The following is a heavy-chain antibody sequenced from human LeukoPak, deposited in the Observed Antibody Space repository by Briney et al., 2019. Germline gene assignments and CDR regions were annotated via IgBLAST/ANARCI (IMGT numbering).Heavy chain of an antibody. D-gene: IGHD7-27*01. V-gene: IGHV1-8*01. CDR3: ARGPPNWGMVGY. Sequence: ASVKVSCKASGYTFTSFDFNWVRQATGQGLEWMGWMKSNNGHTGYSQKFQGRVTMTRDTSISTAYMELSSLTFEDTAVYYCARGPPNWGMVGYWGQGTLVTVSS. CDR2: MKSNNGHT. CDR1: GYTFTSFD. J-gene: IGHJ4*02.